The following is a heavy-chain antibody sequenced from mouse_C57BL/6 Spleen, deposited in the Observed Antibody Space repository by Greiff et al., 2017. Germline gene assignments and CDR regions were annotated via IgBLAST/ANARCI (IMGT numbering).Heavy chain of an antibody. J-gene: IGHJ2*01. CDR1: GYAFSSSW. V-gene: IGHV1-82*01. CDR3: AREVLRFDD. D-gene: IGHD1-1*01. Sequence: QVQLKQSGPELVKPGASVKISCKASGYAFSSSWMNWVKQRPGKGLEWIGRIYPGDGDTNYNGKFKGKATLSADKSSSTAYMQLSSLTSEDSAVYFCAREVLRFDDWGQGTTLTVSS. CDR2: IYPGDGDT.